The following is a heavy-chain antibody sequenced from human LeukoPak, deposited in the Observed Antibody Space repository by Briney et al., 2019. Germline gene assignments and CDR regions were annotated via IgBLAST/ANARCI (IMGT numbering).Heavy chain of an antibody. V-gene: IGHV1-69*06. CDR2: IIPIFGTA. CDR3: ARARSARGWFDP. J-gene: IGHJ5*02. CDR1: GYTFTSYY. D-gene: IGHD3-10*01. Sequence: GASVKVSCKASGYTFTSYYMHWVRQAPGQGLEWMGGIIPIFGTANYAQKFQGRVTITADKSTSTAYMELSSLRSEDTAVYYCARARSARGWFDPWGQGTLVTVSS.